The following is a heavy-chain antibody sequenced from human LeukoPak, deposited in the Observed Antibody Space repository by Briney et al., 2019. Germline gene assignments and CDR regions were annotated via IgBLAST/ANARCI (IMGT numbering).Heavy chain of an antibody. CDR2: IKQDGNEK. CDR1: GFTFSSHW. D-gene: IGHD3-10*01. J-gene: IGHJ4*02. Sequence: GGSLRLSYVDSGFTFSSHWMSWVRQAPGKGLEWVANIKQDGNEKYYADSVKGRFTISRDNAKNSVYLQMNSLRAEDTAVYYCAKATTGELAYFDYWGQGTLVTVSS. V-gene: IGHV3-7*03. CDR3: AKATTGELAYFDY.